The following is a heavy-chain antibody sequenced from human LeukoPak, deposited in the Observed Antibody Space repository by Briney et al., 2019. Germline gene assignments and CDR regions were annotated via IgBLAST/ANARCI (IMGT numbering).Heavy chain of an antibody. CDR2: INSDGSST. J-gene: IGHJ3*01. CDR3: ARGSHAFDV. D-gene: IGHD3-10*01. V-gene: IGHV3-74*01. CDR1: GFTFSNYW. Sequence: QTGGSLKLSCAASGFTFSNYWMHWVRQAPGKGLEWVSRINSDGSSTNYADSVKGRFTISRDNANNTLSLQMNSPRAEDTAVYYCARGSHAFDVWGQGTMVTVSS.